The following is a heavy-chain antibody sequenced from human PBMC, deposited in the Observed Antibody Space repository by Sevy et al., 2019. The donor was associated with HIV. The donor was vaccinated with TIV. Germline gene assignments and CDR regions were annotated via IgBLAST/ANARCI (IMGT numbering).Heavy chain of an antibody. D-gene: IGHD2-21*02. Sequence: GGSLRLSCVASGFIFSNAWMSWVRQAPGKGLEWVGRIKSKTEGGTTDYAAPVKGRFTISRDDSKNTLYLQMISLKTEDTAVYYCTTRCGGDCYQPFDYWGQGTLVTVSS. CDR3: TTRCGGDCYQPFDY. CDR2: IKSKTEGGTT. J-gene: IGHJ4*02. CDR1: GFIFSNAW. V-gene: IGHV3-15*01.